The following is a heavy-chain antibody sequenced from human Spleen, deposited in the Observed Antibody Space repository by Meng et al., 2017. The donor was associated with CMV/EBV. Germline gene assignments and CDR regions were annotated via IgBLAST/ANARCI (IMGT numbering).Heavy chain of an antibody. J-gene: IGHJ4*02. V-gene: IGHV3-66*02. CDR3: ARHSSSWYAFDYFDY. Sequence: GGSLRLSCAASGFNFNIYSMNWVRQAPGKGLEWVSVIYSGGSTYYADSVKGRFTISRDNSKNTLYLQMNSLRAEDTAVYYCARHSSSWYAFDYFDYWGQGTLVTVSS. D-gene: IGHD6-13*01. CDR1: GFNFNIYS. CDR2: IYSGGST.